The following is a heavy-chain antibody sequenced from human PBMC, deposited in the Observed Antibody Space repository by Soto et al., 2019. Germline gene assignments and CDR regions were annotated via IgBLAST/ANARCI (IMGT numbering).Heavy chain of an antibody. CDR3: TTDTTSWYNYFDY. V-gene: IGHV3-15*07. D-gene: IGHD6-13*01. Sequence: EVQLVESGGGLVKPGGSLRLSCAASGFTFSDAWMNWVRQAPGKGLEWVGRIKTKTDGGTTDYAAPVKGRFTISRDDSKNTLYLQVNSLKNEDTAVYYCTTDTTSWYNYFDYRGQGTLVTVSS. CDR1: GFTFSDAW. J-gene: IGHJ4*02. CDR2: IKTKTDGGTT.